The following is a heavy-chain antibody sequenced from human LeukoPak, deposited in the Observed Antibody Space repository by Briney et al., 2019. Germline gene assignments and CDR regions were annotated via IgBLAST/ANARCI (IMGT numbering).Heavy chain of an antibody. J-gene: IGHJ4*02. CDR2: IRYDGSNK. V-gene: IGHV3-30*02. CDR3: AKGGDYGDYHDY. Sequence: GSLRLSCAASGFTFSSYGMHWVRQAPGKGLEWVAFIRYDGSNKYYADSVKGRFTISRDNSKNTLYLQMNSLRAEDTAVYYCAKGGDYGDYHDYWGQGTLVTVSS. CDR1: GFTFSSYG. D-gene: IGHD4-17*01.